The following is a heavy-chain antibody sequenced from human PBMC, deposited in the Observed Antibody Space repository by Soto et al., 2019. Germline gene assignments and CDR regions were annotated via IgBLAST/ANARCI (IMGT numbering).Heavy chain of an antibody. CDR2: IYYSGST. D-gene: IGHD2-15*01. CDR3: AREMAYCSGGSCYPYNWFDP. J-gene: IGHJ5*02. CDR1: GGSISSGGYY. V-gene: IGHV4-31*03. Sequence: SETLSLTCTVSGGSISSGGYYWSWIRQHPGKGLEWIGYIYYSGSTYYNPSLKSRVTISVDTSKNQFSLKLSSVTAADTAVYYCAREMAYCSGGSCYPYNWFDPWGQGTLVTVSS.